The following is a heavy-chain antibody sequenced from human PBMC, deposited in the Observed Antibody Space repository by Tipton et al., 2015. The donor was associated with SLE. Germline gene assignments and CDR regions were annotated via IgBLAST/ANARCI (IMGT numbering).Heavy chain of an antibody. D-gene: IGHD6-19*01. CDR2: IYSNGNT. Sequence: TLSLTCTVSGGSITSYYWNWIRQPPGKGLEWIGYIYSNGNTNYNPSLKNRVTISIDTSKKQFSLKVSSVTAADTAIYYCAREKENTGWFWLNAFDVWGRGTLVTVST. CDR1: GGSITSYY. CDR3: AREKENTGWFWLNAFDV. J-gene: IGHJ3*01. V-gene: IGHV4-59*01.